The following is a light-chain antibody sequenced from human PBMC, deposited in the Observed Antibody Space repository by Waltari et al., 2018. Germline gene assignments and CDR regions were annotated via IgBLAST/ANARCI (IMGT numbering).Light chain of an antibody. J-gene: IGLJ3*02. CDR1: SGRICSGY. CDR3: QSFDSTNPWV. Sequence: NFMLTQPHSVSESPGKTITISCTRSSGRICSGYVQWYQQRPGSAPTTMIYEDKKRPSGVPDRFSGSIDSSSNSASLTISGLKTEDEADYYCQSFDSTNPWVFGGGTKLTVL. CDR2: EDK. V-gene: IGLV6-57*03.